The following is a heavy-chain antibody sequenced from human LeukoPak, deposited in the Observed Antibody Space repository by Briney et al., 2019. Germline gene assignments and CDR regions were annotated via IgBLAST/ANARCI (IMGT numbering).Heavy chain of an antibody. V-gene: IGHV3-33*01. CDR3: ARDGRTGDY. J-gene: IGHJ4*02. D-gene: IGHD1-1*01. Sequence: GRSLRLSCAASGFTFSSYGMHWVRQAPGKGLEWVAVIWYDGSNKYYADSVKGRFTISRDNAKNSLYLQMNSLRAEDTAVYYCARDGRTGDYWGQGTLVTVSS. CDR1: GFTFSSYG. CDR2: IWYDGSNK.